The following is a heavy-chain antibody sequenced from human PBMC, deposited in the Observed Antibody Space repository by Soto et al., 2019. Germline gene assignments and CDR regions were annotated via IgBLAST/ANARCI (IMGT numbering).Heavy chain of an antibody. CDR3: AKGRLGDRYYYGMDV. CDR2: ISYDGSNK. V-gene: IGHV3-30*18. Sequence: QVQLVESGGGVVQPGRSLRLSCAASGFTFSSYGMHWVRQAPGKGLEWVAVISYDGSNKYYADSVKGRFTISRDNSKNTLYLQMNSLRAEDTAVYYCAKGRLGDRYYYGMDVWGQGTTVTVSS. D-gene: IGHD3-16*01. CDR1: GFTFSSYG. J-gene: IGHJ6*02.